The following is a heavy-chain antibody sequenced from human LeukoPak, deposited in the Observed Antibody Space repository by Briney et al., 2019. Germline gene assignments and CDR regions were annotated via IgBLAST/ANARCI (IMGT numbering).Heavy chain of an antibody. V-gene: IGHV4-59*01. CDR2: IYHSGST. Sequence: SETLCLTCTLSGCSISTYYWSWIRQPPGKGLEWIGYIYHSGSTNYNPSLKSRVTISVDTSKNQFSLKLSSVTAADTAVYYCARGGGYASPIGYWGQGALVTVSS. J-gene: IGHJ4*02. D-gene: IGHD5-12*01. CDR1: GCSISTYY. CDR3: ARGGGYASPIGY.